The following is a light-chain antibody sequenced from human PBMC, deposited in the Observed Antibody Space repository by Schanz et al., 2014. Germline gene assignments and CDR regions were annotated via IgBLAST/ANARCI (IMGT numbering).Light chain of an antibody. CDR1: SSDVGGYNF. V-gene: IGLV2-23*02. J-gene: IGLJ3*02. Sequence: QSALTQPASVSGSPGQSITISCTGSSSDVGGYNFVSWYQHHPGQAPKLLIYDVSKRPSGVYTRFSGSKSGNTASLTISGLQAEDEAEYYCCSYAGDNTSRFGGGSNLTVL. CDR3: CSYAGDNTSR. CDR2: DVS.